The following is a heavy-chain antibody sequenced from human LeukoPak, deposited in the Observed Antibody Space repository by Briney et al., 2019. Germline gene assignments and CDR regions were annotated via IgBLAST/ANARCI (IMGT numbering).Heavy chain of an antibody. V-gene: IGHV1-69*06. CDR2: IIPIFGTA. J-gene: IGHJ4*02. D-gene: IGHD3-9*01. CDR1: GGTFSSYA. Sequence: GASVKVSCKASGGTFSSYAISWVRQAPGQGLEWMGGIIPIFGTANYAQKFQGRVTITADKSTSTAYMELSSLRSEDTAVYYCARDSRYFDWLFYWGQGTLVTVSS. CDR3: ARDSRYFDWLFY.